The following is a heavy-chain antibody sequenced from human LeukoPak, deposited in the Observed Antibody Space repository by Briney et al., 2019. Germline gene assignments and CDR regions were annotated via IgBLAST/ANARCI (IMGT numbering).Heavy chain of an antibody. Sequence: SETLSLTCSVSGGSISNSYWSWIRQPPGKGLEWIGYIYYSGTIKYNPPLKSRVSISVDTSKNQLSLKVTSVTAADTAVYYCAREGSPGTIEYWGQGTLVTVSS. V-gene: IGHV4-59*12. CDR2: IYYSGTI. J-gene: IGHJ4*02. CDR3: AREGSPGTIEY. CDR1: GGSISNSY. D-gene: IGHD1-26*01.